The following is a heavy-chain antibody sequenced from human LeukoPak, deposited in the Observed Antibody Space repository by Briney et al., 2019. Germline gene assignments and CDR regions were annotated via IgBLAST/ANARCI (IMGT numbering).Heavy chain of an antibody. CDR3: AKAVPGSFYYFDY. J-gene: IGHJ4*02. CDR2: ISGSGGST. CDR1: GFTLSSCA. V-gene: IGHV3-23*01. D-gene: IGHD6-19*01. Sequence: GGSLRLSCAASGFTLSSCAMSWVRRAPGKGLEWVSAISGSGGSTYYADSVKGRFTISRDNSKNTLYLQMNSLRAEDTAVYYCAKAVPGSFYYFDYWGQGTLVTVSS.